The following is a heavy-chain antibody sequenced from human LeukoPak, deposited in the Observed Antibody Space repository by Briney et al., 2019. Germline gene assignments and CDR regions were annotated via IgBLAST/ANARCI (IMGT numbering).Heavy chain of an antibody. CDR2: INSSATTI. CDR1: GFTFSSYS. V-gene: IGHV3-48*04. J-gene: IGHJ4*02. Sequence: PGGSLRLSCAASGFTFSSYSMNWVRQAPGKGLEWVSYINSSATTIYYADSVRGRFTISRVNAKNSLYLQISSLRAEDTAVYYCVSTFYYGSGYYGSGTYAEYWGQGTLVTVSS. D-gene: IGHD3-10*01. CDR3: VSTFYYGSGYYGSGTYAEY.